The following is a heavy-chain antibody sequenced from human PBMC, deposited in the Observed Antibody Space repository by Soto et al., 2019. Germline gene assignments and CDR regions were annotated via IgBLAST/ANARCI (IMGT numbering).Heavy chain of an antibody. D-gene: IGHD2-2*01. V-gene: IGHV4-61*01. J-gene: IGHJ6*02. Sequence: SETLSLTCTVSGGFVNSDTHSWSWIRQTPGKRLEWIGFIYSGGSTKNPSLRSRVTMSVDTSKNQFSLKLRSVIVANTAVYHCARFVRSCSATTCSTRADVWGQGITVTVSS. CDR1: GGFVNSDTHS. CDR3: ARFVRSCSATTCSTRADV. CDR2: IYSGGST.